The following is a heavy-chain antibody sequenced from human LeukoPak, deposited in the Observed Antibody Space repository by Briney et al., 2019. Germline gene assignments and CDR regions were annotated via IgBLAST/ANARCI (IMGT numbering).Heavy chain of an antibody. V-gene: IGHV3-49*04. Sequence: PGGSLRLSCTTSGFTFGDYAMSWVRQAPGKGLEWVGFTRSKAYGGTAEYAASVKGRFTISRDDSKSIAYLQMNSLKTEDTAVYHCTTGAYGDYWGRGTLVTVSS. CDR1: GFTFGDYA. J-gene: IGHJ4*02. CDR2: TRSKAYGGTA. D-gene: IGHD1-26*01. CDR3: TTGAYGDY.